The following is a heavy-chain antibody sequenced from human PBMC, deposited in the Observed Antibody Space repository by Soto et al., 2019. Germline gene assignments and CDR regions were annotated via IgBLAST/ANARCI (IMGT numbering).Heavy chain of an antibody. D-gene: IGHD2-15*01. CDR1: GFTFSGSV. Sequence: GGSLRLSCAASGFTFSGSVMHWVRQAPGKGLEWVALIWYDGTEKYYADSVKGRFTISRDNSKNTLYLQMNSLRAEDTAVYYCAKPRQITSLLLYYFDYWGQGTLVTVSS. J-gene: IGHJ4*02. V-gene: IGHV3-30*02. CDR2: IWYDGTEK. CDR3: AKPRQITSLLLYYFDY.